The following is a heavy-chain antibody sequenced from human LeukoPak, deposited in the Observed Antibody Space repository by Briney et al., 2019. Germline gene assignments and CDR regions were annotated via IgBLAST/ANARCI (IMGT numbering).Heavy chain of an antibody. CDR3: ARGRFGELLAYYYYYYMDG. CDR2: INHSGRT. J-gene: IGHJ6*03. D-gene: IGHD3-10*01. CDR1: AGSSSVLY. V-gene: IGHV4-34*01. Sequence: SLSLTCALYAGSSSVLYSSCVRPPPGGGLEWIGGINHSGRTNNNPCLKSRVTISGDTSKNQFSLKLSSVTAADTAVYYCARGRFGELLAYYYYYYMDGWGKGTTVTVSS.